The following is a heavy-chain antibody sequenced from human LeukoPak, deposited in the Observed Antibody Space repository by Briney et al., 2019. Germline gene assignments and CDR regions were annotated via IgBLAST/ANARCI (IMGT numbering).Heavy chain of an antibody. CDR3: ARSELGYNYHYMDV. V-gene: IGHV3-21*01. J-gene: IGHJ6*03. Sequence: GGSLRLSCAASGFTLSNYNMNWVRQAPGKGLEWVSSISSSSSYIYYADSVKGRFSISRDNAKNSLYLQMNSLRAEDTAVYYCARSELGYNYHYMDVWGKGTTVTVSS. D-gene: IGHD7-27*01. CDR1: GFTLSNYN. CDR2: ISSSSSYI.